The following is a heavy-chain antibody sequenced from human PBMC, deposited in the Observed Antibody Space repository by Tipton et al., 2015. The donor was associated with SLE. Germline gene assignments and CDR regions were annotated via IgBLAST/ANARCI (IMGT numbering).Heavy chain of an antibody. Sequence: SLRLSCAASGFTFSSYSMNWVRQAPGKGLEWVSSIGSSSSYIYYADSAKGRFTISRDNAKNSLYLQMNSLRAEDTAVYYCARDHGYDVYAFDIRGQGTLVTVPS. D-gene: IGHD5-12*01. J-gene: IGHJ3*02. CDR3: ARDHGYDVYAFDI. CDR1: GFTFSSYS. CDR2: IGSSSSYI. V-gene: IGHV3-21*03.